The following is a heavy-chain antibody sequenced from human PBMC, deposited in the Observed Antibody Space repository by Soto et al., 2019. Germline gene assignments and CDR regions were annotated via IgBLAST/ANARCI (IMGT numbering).Heavy chain of an antibody. CDR1: GFTFSRNG. Sequence: QVQLVESGGGVVQPGRSLRLSCAASGFTFSRNGMHWVRQAPGKGLEWVAIISYDGSNKYYADSVKGRFTISRDNSKNTLYLQMNSLRAEDTAVYYCARDVERATVVTNDAFDIWGQGTMVTVSS. V-gene: IGHV3-30*03. D-gene: IGHD4-17*01. CDR2: ISYDGSNK. CDR3: ARDVERATVVTNDAFDI. J-gene: IGHJ3*02.